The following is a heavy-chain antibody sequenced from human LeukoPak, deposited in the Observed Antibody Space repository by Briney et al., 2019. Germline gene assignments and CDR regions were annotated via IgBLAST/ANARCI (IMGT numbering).Heavy chain of an antibody. J-gene: IGHJ4*02. D-gene: IGHD5-18*01. Sequence: GRSLRLSCAASGFTFSSYGMHWVRQAPGKGLEWVAVISHVGSNKYYADSVKGRFTISRDNSKNTLYLQMNSLRAEDTAVYYCANGLDIVEDTAMVRRPNFDYWGQGTLVSVSS. V-gene: IGHV3-30*18. CDR2: ISHVGSNK. CDR1: GFTFSSYG. CDR3: ANGLDIVEDTAMVRRPNFDY.